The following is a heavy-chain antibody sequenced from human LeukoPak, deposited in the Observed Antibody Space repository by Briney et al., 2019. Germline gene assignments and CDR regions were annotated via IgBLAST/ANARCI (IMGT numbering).Heavy chain of an antibody. V-gene: IGHV1-18*01. Sequence: GASVKVSCKAPGYTFTSYGISWVRQAPGQGLEWMGWISAYNGNTNYAQKLQGRVTMTTDTSTSTAYMELRSLRSDDTAVYYCARDILVGAGFDAFDIWGQGTMVTVSS. J-gene: IGHJ3*02. CDR3: ARDILVGAGFDAFDI. CDR1: GYTFTSYG. D-gene: IGHD1-26*01. CDR2: ISAYNGNT.